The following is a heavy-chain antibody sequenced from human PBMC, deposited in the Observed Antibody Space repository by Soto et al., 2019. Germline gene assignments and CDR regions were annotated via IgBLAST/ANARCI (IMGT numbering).Heavy chain of an antibody. CDR2: ISRSGDST. CDR3: ARDTPRHDFWSGYSDS. CDR1: GFSLTSHA. D-gene: IGHD3-3*01. Sequence: LRLSCEASGFSLTSHAMSWVRQAPGMGLEWVSAISRSGDSTYYGASVKGRFIVSRDNSKNIVYLQMKKLRVGDTAVYYCARDTPRHDFWSGYSDSWGQGTLVTVSS. V-gene: IGHV3-23*01. J-gene: IGHJ4*02.